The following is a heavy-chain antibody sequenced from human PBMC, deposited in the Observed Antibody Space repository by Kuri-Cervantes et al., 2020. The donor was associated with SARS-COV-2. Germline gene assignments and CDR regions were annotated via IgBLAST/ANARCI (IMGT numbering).Heavy chain of an antibody. Sequence: GSLRLSCAVYGGSCSGYYWSWIRQPPGKGLEWIGEINHSGSTNYNPSLKSRVTISVDTSKNQFSLKLSSVTAADTAVYYCARRGDQFDYWGQGTLVTVSS. V-gene: IGHV4-34*01. CDR1: GGSCSGYY. D-gene: IGHD3-16*01. CDR3: ARRGDQFDY. J-gene: IGHJ4*02. CDR2: INHSGST.